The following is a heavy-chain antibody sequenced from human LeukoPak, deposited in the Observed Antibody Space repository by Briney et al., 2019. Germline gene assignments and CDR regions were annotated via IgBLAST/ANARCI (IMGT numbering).Heavy chain of an antibody. V-gene: IGHV5-51*01. CDR1: GYSFTSYW. CDR2: IYPGDSDT. Sequence: GESLKISCKGSGYSFTSYWIGWVRQMPGKGLEWMGIIYPGDSDTRYSPSFQGQVTISADKSISTAYLQWSSLKASDTAMYYCARGPYCGGDCYQYFQHWGQGTLVTVSS. CDR3: ARGPYCGGDCYQYFQH. D-gene: IGHD2-21*02. J-gene: IGHJ1*01.